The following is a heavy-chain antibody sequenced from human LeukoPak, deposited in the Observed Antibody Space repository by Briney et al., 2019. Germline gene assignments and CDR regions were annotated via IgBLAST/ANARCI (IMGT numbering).Heavy chain of an antibody. D-gene: IGHD3-9*01. V-gene: IGHV3-30*04. CDR3: AKDGRYFDWLYKRPGYYFDY. CDR1: GFTFSSYA. Sequence: GGSLRLSCAASGFTFSSYAMHWVRQAPGKGLEWVAVISYDGSNKYYADSVKGRFTISRDNSKNTLYLQMNSLRAEDTAVYYCAKDGRYFDWLYKRPGYYFDYWGQGTLVTGSS. CDR2: ISYDGSNK. J-gene: IGHJ4*02.